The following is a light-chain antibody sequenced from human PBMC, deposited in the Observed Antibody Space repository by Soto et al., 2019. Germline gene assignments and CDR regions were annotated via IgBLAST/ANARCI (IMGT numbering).Light chain of an antibody. Sequence: DIQMTQSPSTLSASVGDRVTITCRASQSMSSWLAWYQQKPGKAPKLLIYDASSLESGVPSRFSGSGSGTEFNLTISSLQPDDFATYYCQQYNQYPLTFGQGTKMEIK. CDR3: QQYNQYPLT. J-gene: IGKJ2*01. CDR2: DAS. CDR1: QSMSSW. V-gene: IGKV1-5*01.